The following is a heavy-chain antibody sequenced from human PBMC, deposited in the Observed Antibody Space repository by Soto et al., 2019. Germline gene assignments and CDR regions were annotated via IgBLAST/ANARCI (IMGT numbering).Heavy chain of an antibody. CDR2: INPNGGST. D-gene: IGHD5-12*01. CDR1: GYSFTSQY. J-gene: IGHJ3*02. V-gene: IGHV1-46*01. CDR3: AREQGLRPGGGGTEPLDI. Sequence: QVQLVQSGAEVKKPGASVKISCEASGYSFTSQYVHWVRQAPGQGLEWMGIINPNGGSTTYAQKFQGRVTITRDTSRSTVSMEVSSLTSEDTAVYYCAREQGLRPGGGGTEPLDIWGQGTMVTVAS.